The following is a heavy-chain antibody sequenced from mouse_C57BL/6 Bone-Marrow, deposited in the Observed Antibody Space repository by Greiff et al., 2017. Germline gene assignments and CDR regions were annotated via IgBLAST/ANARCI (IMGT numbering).Heavy chain of an antibody. CDR2: TFYSGIT. D-gene: IGHD3-2*02. CDR1: GFSINSDCY. J-gene: IGHJ4*01. V-gene: IGHV3-3*01. CDR3: ARASSFSGYYAMDY. Sequence: EVQVVESGPSLVRPSQTLSLTCTVTGFSINSDCYWIWIRQFPGNKLEYIGYTFYSGITYYNPSLESRTYITRDTSKNQFSLKLSSVTTEDTATYYCARASSFSGYYAMDYWGQGTSVTVSS.